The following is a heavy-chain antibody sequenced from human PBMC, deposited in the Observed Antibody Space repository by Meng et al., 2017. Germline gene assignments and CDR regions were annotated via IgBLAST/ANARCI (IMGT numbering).Heavy chain of an antibody. J-gene: IGHJ5*02. Sequence: GRSVHSGFELKKPGASVKFSCKASGYTFISYAMNWVRQAPGQGLEWMGWINPNTGNPTYAQGFTGRFVFSLDTSVSTAYLQISSLKAEDTAVYYCARLVAGTFGQLFDPWGQGTLVTVSS. CDR2: INPNTGNP. CDR3: ARLVAGTFGQLFDP. D-gene: IGHD2-15*01. CDR1: GYTFISYA. V-gene: IGHV7-4-1*02.